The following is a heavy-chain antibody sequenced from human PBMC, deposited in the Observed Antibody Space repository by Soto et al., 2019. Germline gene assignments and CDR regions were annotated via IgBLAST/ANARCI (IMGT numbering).Heavy chain of an antibody. J-gene: IGHJ4*02. CDR3: AKGLLGCYGGSCYSGFDS. Sequence: GGSLRLSCAASGFTFSTYSMNWVRQAPGKGLEWVSSISSSSSYIYYADSVKGRFTISRDNSNDTLYLQMSSLRAEDSAVYYCAKGLLGCYGGSCYSGFDSWGQGTLVTVSS. V-gene: IGHV3-21*04. CDR1: GFTFSTYS. CDR2: ISSSSSYI. D-gene: IGHD2-15*01.